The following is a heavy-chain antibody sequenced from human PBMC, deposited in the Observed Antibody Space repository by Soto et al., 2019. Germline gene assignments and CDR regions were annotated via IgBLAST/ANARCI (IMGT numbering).Heavy chain of an antibody. CDR1: GGSISSYY. CDR2: IYYSGST. Sequence: SETLSLTCTVSGGSISSYYWSWIRQPPGKGLEWIGYIYYSGSTNYNPSLKSRVTISVDTSKNQFSLKLSSVTAADTAVYYCARVTPPYSSSWYGNWFDPWGQGTLVTVSS. CDR3: ARVTPPYSSSWYGNWFDP. V-gene: IGHV4-59*01. D-gene: IGHD6-13*01. J-gene: IGHJ5*02.